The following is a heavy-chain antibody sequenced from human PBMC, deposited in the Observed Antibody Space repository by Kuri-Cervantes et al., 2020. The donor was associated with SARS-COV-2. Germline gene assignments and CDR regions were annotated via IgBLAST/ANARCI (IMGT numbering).Heavy chain of an antibody. CDR3: ARDSPPPERPFYAYVLDS. Sequence: SETLSLTCTVSGDSVDSSTKYWTWIRQPPGKELEWIGYVSYSGTTNYNPSLKSRVTMSLDTSNNQFSLKLKSVTAADTAVYYCARDSPPPERPFYAYVLDSWGQGTLVTVSS. D-gene: IGHD2/OR15-2a*01. CDR1: GDSVDSSTKY. CDR2: VSYSGTT. J-gene: IGHJ4*02. V-gene: IGHV4-61*01.